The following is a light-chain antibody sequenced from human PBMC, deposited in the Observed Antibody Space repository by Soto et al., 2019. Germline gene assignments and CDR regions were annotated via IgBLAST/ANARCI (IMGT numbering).Light chain of an antibody. V-gene: IGKV1-39*01. Sequence: IQLTQSPSSLSASVGDRVTITCRASQDIAIYLAWYQQKPGEAPKLLIYAASSLQSGVPSRFSGSGSGTDFTLTISSLQPEDFATYYCQQSYSTPSTFGQGTRLEIK. CDR1: QDIAIY. CDR2: AAS. CDR3: QQSYSTPST. J-gene: IGKJ5*01.